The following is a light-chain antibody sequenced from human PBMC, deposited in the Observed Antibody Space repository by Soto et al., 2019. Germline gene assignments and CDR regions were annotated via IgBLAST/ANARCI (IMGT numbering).Light chain of an antibody. J-gene: IGKJ4*01. Sequence: EIVMTQSPATLSVSPGERATLSCRARQSVSSNLAWYQQKPGQAPRLLIYGASTRATGIPARFSGSGSGTEFTLTISSLQSEDVAVYYCQHYNNWPPLTFGGGTKVEIK. CDR1: QSVSSN. CDR3: QHYNNWPPLT. V-gene: IGKV3-15*01. CDR2: GAS.